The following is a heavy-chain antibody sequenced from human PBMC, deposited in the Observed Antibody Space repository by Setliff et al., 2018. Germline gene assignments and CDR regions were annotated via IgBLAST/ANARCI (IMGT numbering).Heavy chain of an antibody. J-gene: IGHJ4*02. CDR2: INHSGST. CDR3: ARVDNFWSGPIDY. V-gene: IGHV4-34*01. CDR1: GGSFSGYY. D-gene: IGHD3-3*01. Sequence: SETLSLTCAVYGGSFSGYYWGWIRQPPGKGLEWIGEINHSGSTNYNPSLKSRVTISVDASKNQFSLKLSSVTAAGTAVYYCARVDNFWSGPIDYWGQGTLVTVSS.